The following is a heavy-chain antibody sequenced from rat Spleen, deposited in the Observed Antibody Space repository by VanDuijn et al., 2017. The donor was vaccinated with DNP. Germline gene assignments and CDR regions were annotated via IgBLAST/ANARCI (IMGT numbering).Heavy chain of an antibody. Sequence: EVQLQESGPGLVKPSQSLSLTCSVTGYSITSNYWGWIRQFPGNKMEYIGHISFSGSPNYNPSLKSRIAITRDTSKNLFFLHFDSVTTEDTATYYCARWVWYFDYWGQGIMVTVSS. CDR2: ISFSGSP. CDR1: GYSITSNY. CDR3: ARWVWYFDY. J-gene: IGHJ2*01. V-gene: IGHV3-1*01.